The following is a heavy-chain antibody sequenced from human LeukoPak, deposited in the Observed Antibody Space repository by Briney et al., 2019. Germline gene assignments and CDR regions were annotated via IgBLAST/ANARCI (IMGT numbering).Heavy chain of an antibody. D-gene: IGHD4-17*01. Sequence: PGGSLRLSCAASGFSVSSNYMTWVRQAPGKGLEWVSVIYSGGTTYYADSVKGRFTISRDNSKSTLHLQVNNLRAEDTAVYYCARDDLLTTVDYWGQGTLVTVSS. V-gene: IGHV3-66*02. J-gene: IGHJ4*02. CDR2: IYSGGTT. CDR3: ARDDLLTTVDY. CDR1: GFSVSSNY.